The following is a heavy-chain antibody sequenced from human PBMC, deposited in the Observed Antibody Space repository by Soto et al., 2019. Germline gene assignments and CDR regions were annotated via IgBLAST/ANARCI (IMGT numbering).Heavy chain of an antibody. Sequence: SLRLSCAASGFTFSSYAMSWVRQAPGKGLEWVSAISGSGGSTYYADSVKGRFTISRDNSKNTLYLQMNSLRAEDTAVYYCAKDRDGYNWYYYYGMDVWGQGTTVTVSS. V-gene: IGHV3-23*01. J-gene: IGHJ6*02. CDR3: AKDRDGYNWYYYYGMDV. CDR1: GFTFSSYA. CDR2: ISGSGGST. D-gene: IGHD5-12*01.